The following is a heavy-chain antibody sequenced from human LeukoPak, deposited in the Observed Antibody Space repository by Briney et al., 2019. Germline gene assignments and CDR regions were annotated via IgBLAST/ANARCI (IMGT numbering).Heavy chain of an antibody. D-gene: IGHD3-9*01. CDR1: GFSVSTRD. CDR2: FYIGGGT. CDR3: AKAEGYDILTGLDY. Sequence: PGGSLRLSCAASGFSVSTRDMNWVRQAPGKGLEWVSVFYIGGGTYHADSVKGRFTISRDNSKNTLYLQMNSLRTEDTAVYYCAKAEGYDILTGLDYWGQGTLVTVSS. V-gene: IGHV3-53*01. J-gene: IGHJ4*02.